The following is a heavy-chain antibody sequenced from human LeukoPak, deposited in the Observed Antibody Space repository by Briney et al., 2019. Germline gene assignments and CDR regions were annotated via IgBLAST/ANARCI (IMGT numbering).Heavy chain of an antibody. V-gene: IGHV3-30*18. CDR3: AKDEVDGGDFDY. J-gene: IGHJ4*02. Sequence: GGSLRLSCAAPGFTFSSYGMHWVRQAPGKGLEWVAVISYDGSNKYYADSVKGRFTISRDNSKNTLYLQMNSLRAEDTAVYYCAKDEVDGGDFDYWGQGTLVTVSS. D-gene: IGHD4-23*01. CDR2: ISYDGSNK. CDR1: GFTFSSYG.